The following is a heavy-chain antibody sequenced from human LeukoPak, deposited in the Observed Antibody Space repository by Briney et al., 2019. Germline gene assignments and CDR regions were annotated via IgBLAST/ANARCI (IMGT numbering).Heavy chain of an antibody. J-gene: IGHJ4*02. CDR2: IKQDGSKK. CDR3: AREQYNDYFDY. Sequence: GSLRLSCAASGFTFSTYWMSWVRQAPGKGLEWVANIKQDGSKKYYVDSVKGRFTISRDNAKNSLYLQMDSLGAEGTAVYYCAREQYNDYFDYWGQGTLVTVSS. V-gene: IGHV3-7*01. D-gene: IGHD5-24*01. CDR1: GFTFSTYW.